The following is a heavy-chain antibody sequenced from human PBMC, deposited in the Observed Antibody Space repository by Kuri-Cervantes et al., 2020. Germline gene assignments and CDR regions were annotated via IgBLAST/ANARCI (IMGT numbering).Heavy chain of an antibody. Sequence: SLKISCAASGFTFDDYAMHWVRQAPGKGLEWVSGISWNSGSIGYADSVKGRFTISRDNSKNTLYLQMNSLRAEDTAVYYCARDVYDSSGLFDYWGQGTPVTVSS. CDR3: ARDVYDSSGLFDY. J-gene: IGHJ4*02. CDR1: GFTFDDYA. V-gene: IGHV3-9*01. D-gene: IGHD3-22*01. CDR2: ISWNSGSI.